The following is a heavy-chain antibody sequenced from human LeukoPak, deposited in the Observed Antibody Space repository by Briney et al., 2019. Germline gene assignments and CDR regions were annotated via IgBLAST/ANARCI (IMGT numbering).Heavy chain of an antibody. CDR2: ITGSGGST. Sequence: GGSLRLSCAASGFTFSSYAMSWVRQAPGKGLEWVSAITGSGGSTYYADSVKGRFTISRDNSKNTLSLQMNSLRSEDTAVYYCAKVCDSSGYYSYRTYYHFDYWGQGTLVTVSS. CDR3: AKVCDSSGYYSYRTYYHFDY. V-gene: IGHV3-23*01. J-gene: IGHJ4*02. D-gene: IGHD3-22*01. CDR1: GFTFSSYA.